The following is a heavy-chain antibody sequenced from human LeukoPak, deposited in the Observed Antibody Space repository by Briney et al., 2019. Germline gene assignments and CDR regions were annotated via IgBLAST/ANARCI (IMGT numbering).Heavy chain of an antibody. D-gene: IGHD2-2*01. J-gene: IGHJ4*02. CDR2: ISGSGGST. Sequence: GGSLRLSCAASGFTFSSYAMSWVRQAPGKGLEWVSAISGSGGSTYYADSVKGRFTISRDNSKNTLYLQMNSLRAEDTAVYYCAKEGVYCSSTSSPIDYFDYWGQGTLVTVSS. CDR1: GFTFSSYA. V-gene: IGHV3-23*01. CDR3: AKEGVYCSSTSSPIDYFDY.